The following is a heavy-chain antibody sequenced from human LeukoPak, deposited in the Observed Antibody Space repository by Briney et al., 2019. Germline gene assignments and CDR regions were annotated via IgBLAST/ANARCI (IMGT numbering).Heavy chain of an antibody. D-gene: IGHD1-20*01. Sequence: PGGSLRLSCAASGFTISSNYMSWVRQAPGKGLEWVSFIYNSGATYYAVSVKGRSTISRDSSTDTLFLQMNTLRAEDTAVYYCARGGGYNLNRPDSFDYWGQGTLVTVSS. CDR3: ARGGGYNLNRPDSFDY. CDR1: GFTISSNY. CDR2: IYNSGAT. J-gene: IGHJ4*02. V-gene: IGHV3-53*01.